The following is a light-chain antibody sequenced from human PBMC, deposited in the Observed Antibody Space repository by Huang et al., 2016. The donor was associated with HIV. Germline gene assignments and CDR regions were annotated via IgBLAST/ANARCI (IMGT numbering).Light chain of an antibody. Sequence: DIQMTQSPSFMSASVGDRVTMTCRASQGISYYLAWYQQKPGKAPKLLISDSSTLESGGPSRFSGGGSGTDFRLTLSSLQPEDVATYYCQQYNIPPYAFGQGTKL. J-gene: IGKJ2*01. CDR2: DSS. CDR3: QQYNIPPYA. V-gene: IGKV1-27*01. CDR1: QGISYY.